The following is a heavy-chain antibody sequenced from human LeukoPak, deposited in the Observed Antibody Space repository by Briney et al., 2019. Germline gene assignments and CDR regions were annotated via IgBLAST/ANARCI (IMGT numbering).Heavy chain of an antibody. J-gene: IGHJ4*02. V-gene: IGHV1-8*01. CDR2: MNPNRGNI. CDR1: GYTFTSYD. Sequence: ASVKVSCKASGYTFTSYDINWVRQATGQGLEWMGWMNPNRGNIGYAQKFQDRVTMTRSTSISTAYMELSSLRSEDTAVYYCARVRDSSGSHYIDYWGQGTLVTVSS. CDR3: ARVRDSSGSHYIDY. D-gene: IGHD6-19*01.